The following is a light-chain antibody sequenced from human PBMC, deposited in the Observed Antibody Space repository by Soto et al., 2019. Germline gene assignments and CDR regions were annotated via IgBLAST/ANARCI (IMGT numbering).Light chain of an antibody. Sequence: PAPSSLSAFVGDRVTITCRASQDIGNFLAWYQQKPGKVPKLLIYAASTLQSGVPSRFSGSGSATDFTLTISSLQHEDVATHYCQKCKVAPFTFGGGTKVDIK. CDR1: QDIGNF. CDR3: QKCKVAPFT. CDR2: AAS. V-gene: IGKV1-27*01. J-gene: IGKJ4*01.